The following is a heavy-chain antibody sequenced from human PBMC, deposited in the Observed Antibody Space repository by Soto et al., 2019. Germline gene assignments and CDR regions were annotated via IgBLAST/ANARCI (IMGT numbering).Heavy chain of an antibody. D-gene: IGHD6-19*01. CDR1: GFTFSDYA. CDR3: AKGGRKWLATSDSTY. CDR2: VSHDGRNT. V-gene: IGHV3-30*18. Sequence: VQLVESGGGVVQPGRSLRLSCAASGFTFSDYAMHWVRQAPGKGLEWVAVVSHDGRNTHYADSVKGRVTISRDSSNNTLSLGLTRLRAEASAVYYCAKGGRKWLATSDSTYWGPGALVTVSS. J-gene: IGHJ4*02.